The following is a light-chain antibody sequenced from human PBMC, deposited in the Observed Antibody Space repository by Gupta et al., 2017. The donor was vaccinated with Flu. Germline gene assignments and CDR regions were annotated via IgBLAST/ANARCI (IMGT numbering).Light chain of an antibody. V-gene: IGKV1-5*03. J-gene: IGKJ1*01. CDR3: QQENSYPWT. CDR1: QSISHW. Sequence: DLHISDSPSTLSASVGDRVTITCRASQSISHWLAWYQQKPGKAPNLLIYKASRVDSGVPSRFSGSGSGTEYTLTISSRQPDDFATYYCQQENSYPWTFGEGTKVEIK. CDR2: KAS.